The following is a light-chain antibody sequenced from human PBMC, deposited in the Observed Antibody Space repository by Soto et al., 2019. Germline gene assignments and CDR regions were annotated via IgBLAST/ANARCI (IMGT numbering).Light chain of an antibody. J-gene: IGKJ1*01. CDR2: AVS. Sequence: EILMTQSPATLSVSPGERATLSCRASQSVSNNLAWYQQKPGQAPRLLIYAVSSRPAGIPARFSGSGSGTEFTLTINSLQSEDFAVYYCQQYNNWPPTWTFGQGTKVEI. V-gene: IGKV3-15*01. CDR3: QQYNNWPPTWT. CDR1: QSVSNN.